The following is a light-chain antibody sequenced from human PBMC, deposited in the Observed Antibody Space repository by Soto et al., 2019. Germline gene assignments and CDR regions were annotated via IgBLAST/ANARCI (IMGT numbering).Light chain of an antibody. Sequence: QSVLTQPPSVSGTPGLRVTISCSGGSSNIGRDTVNWYQQLPGTAPKLLMFNDDQRPSGVPDRFSGSRSGTSASLAISGLQSEDEGHYYCQSYDKRLTAYVFGTGTKVTVL. J-gene: IGLJ1*01. CDR2: NDD. V-gene: IGLV1-44*01. CDR3: QSYDKRLTAYV. CDR1: SSNIGRDT.